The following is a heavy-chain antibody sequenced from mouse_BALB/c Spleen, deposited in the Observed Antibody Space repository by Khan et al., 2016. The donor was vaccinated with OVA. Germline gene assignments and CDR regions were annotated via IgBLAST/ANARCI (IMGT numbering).Heavy chain of an antibody. CDR2: IDPANGTT. J-gene: IGHJ3*01. V-gene: IGHV14-3*02. CDR3: ASFDYGVGTWFAY. CDR1: AFTIKDTY. Sequence: VQLQQSGAELVKPGASVTLSCTASAFTIKDTYMHWVKQRPEQGLEWIGRIDPANGTTKYDPNFQCTATITVDPSSHTSYLHLTSLTPEHPDVYDCASFDYGVGTWFAYWGQGTLVTVSA. D-gene: IGHD2-4*01.